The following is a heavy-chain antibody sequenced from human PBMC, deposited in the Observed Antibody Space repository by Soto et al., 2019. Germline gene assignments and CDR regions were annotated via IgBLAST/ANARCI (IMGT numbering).Heavy chain of an antibody. CDR1: GGTFSSYA. J-gene: IGHJ4*02. V-gene: IGHV1-69*12. CDR3: ARGEGGRLWVYYFDY. Sequence: QVQLVQSGAEVKKPGSSVKVSCKASGGTFSSYAISWVRQAPGQGLEWMGGIIPIFGTANYAQKFQGRVTITADESTSTAYIELSSLITEETAVFYCARGEGGRLWVYYFDYWGQGTLVTVSS. CDR2: IIPIFGTA. D-gene: IGHD5-18*01.